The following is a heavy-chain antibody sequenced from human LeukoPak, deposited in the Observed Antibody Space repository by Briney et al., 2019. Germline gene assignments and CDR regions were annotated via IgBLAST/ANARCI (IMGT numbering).Heavy chain of an antibody. CDR2: ISGSGGST. D-gene: IGHD5-12*01. V-gene: IGHV3-23*01. CDR3: ARGKYGGYFIDY. CDR1: GFTFSSYA. Sequence: GGSLRLSCAASGFTFSSYAMSWVRQAPGKGLEWVSAISGSGGSTYYADSVKGRFTISRDNAKNTVYLQMNSLRAEDTAVYYCARGKYGGYFIDYWGQGTLVTVSS. J-gene: IGHJ4*02.